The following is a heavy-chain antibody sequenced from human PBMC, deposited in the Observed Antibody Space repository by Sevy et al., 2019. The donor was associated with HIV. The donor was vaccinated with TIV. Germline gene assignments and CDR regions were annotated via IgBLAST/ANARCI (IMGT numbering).Heavy chain of an antibody. V-gene: IGHV3-23*01. CDR3: ARDGGTKPHDY. CDR1: GFPFNIYS. CDR2: LSFGCGKI. D-gene: IGHD2-8*01. Sequence: GGSLRLSCATSGFPFNIYSMSWVRQAPGKGLEWVSTLSFGCGKINYADSVKGRFTISRDNSENTLYLEMNSLRAEDTALYFCARDGGTKPHDYLGRGTRVTVSS. J-gene: IGHJ4*01.